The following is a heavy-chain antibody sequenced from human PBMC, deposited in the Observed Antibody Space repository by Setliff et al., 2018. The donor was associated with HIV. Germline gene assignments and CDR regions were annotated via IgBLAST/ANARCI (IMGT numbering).Heavy chain of an antibody. CDR1: GFTFRNAW. Sequence: PGGSLRLSCGASGFTFRNAWMNWVRQAPGKGLEWVGRIKSKGDGGTTEFVAPVKGRFTISRDDSKNTLYLQMERLRTEATGVYYCSADVPEVCSPIDYWGQGTMVTVSS. J-gene: IGHJ4*02. D-gene: IGHD2-15*01. CDR3: SADVPEVCSPIDY. V-gene: IGHV3-15*01. CDR2: IKSKGDGGTT.